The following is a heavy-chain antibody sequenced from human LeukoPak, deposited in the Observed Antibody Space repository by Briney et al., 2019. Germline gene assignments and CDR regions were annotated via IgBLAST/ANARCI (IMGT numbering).Heavy chain of an antibody. CDR1: GFTFSSYS. CDR2: ISSSSSCI. Sequence: GGSLRLSCAASGFTFSSYSMNWVRQAPGKGLEWVSSISSSSSCIYYADSVKGRFTISRDNAQNSLYLQMSSLRAEDTAVYYCARVEDDFGDHYFGMDVWGQGTTVTVSS. V-gene: IGHV3-21*01. D-gene: IGHD4-17*01. J-gene: IGHJ6*02. CDR3: ARVEDDFGDHYFGMDV.